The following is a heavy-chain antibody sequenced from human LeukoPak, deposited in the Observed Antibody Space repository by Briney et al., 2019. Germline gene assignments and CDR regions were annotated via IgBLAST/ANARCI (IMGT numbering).Heavy chain of an antibody. CDR3: TAVDFDY. V-gene: IGHV3-15*01. CDR2: IKSKTDGGTT. J-gene: IGHJ4*02. CDR1: VFTLSNAW. Sequence: GGSLRLSCAASVFTLSNAWVTWVRQVPGKGLEWVGRIKSKTDGGTTDYAGPVKGRFTISRDKSDNTLYLQMNSLKTEDTAVYYCTAVDFDYWGPGTLVTVSS. D-gene: IGHD4-23*01.